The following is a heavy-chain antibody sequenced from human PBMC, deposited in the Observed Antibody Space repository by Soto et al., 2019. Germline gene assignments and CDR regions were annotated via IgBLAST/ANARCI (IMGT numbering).Heavy chain of an antibody. D-gene: IGHD7-27*01. CDR1: GYRFTTSG. V-gene: IGHV1-18*04. CDR3: ARGLGTNGLDV. CDR2: ISTYNGNT. Sequence: QVQLLQSGAEVKKPGASVKVSCKASGYRFTTSGITWVRLAPGQGLQWLGGISTYNGNTDYAQNLQDRVTMTTKTSTRTAYMEGTSLTSDDTAVYYCARGLGTNGLDVWGQGTTVTVSS. J-gene: IGHJ6*02.